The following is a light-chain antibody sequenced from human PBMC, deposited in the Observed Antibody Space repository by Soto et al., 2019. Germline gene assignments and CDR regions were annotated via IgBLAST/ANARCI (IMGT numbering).Light chain of an antibody. CDR2: AS. V-gene: IGKV3-20*01. Sequence: EIGLTQSPGTLFLSPGKRATLSCRASQSVSDSYLAWYQQKPCQAPRLLNYASSRATGIPDRFSGSGSGTAFTISISRLEPDYFAVYYCQHYGTSALFGPGTRVDIK. CDR1: QSVSDSY. J-gene: IGKJ3*01. CDR3: QHYGTSAL.